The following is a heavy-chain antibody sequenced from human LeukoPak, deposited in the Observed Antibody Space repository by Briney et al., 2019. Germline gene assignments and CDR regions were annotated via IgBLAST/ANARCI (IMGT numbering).Heavy chain of an antibody. CDR2: IYYSGST. CDR1: GGSISSYY. CDR3: ARRLGAVADY. Sequence: PSETLSLTCTVSGGSISSYYWSWIRQPPGKGLEWIGYIYYSGSTNYNPSLKSRVTISVDTSKNQFSLKLSSVTAADTAVYYCARRLGAVADYWGQGTLVTVSS. V-gene: IGHV4-59*08. D-gene: IGHD6-19*01. J-gene: IGHJ4*02.